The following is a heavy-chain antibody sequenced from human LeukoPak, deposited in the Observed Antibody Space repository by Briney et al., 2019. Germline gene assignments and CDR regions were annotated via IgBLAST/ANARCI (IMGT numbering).Heavy chain of an antibody. CDR2: ISNSSSYI. Sequence: GGSLRLSCAASGFTFSSYIMNWVRQAPGKGLEWVSSISNSSSYIYYADSVKGRFTISRDNAKNSLYLQMDSLGPEDTAVYYRASNAYSGNYGKFYVYYMDVWGKGTTVTISS. V-gene: IGHV3-21*06. J-gene: IGHJ6*03. CDR1: GFTFSSYI. D-gene: IGHD1-26*01. CDR3: ASNAYSGNYGKFYVYYMDV.